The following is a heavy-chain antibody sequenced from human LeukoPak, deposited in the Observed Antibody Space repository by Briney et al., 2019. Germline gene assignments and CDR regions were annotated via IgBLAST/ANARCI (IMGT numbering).Heavy chain of an antibody. CDR2: ISPNSGGA. D-gene: IGHD3-16*02. J-gene: IGHJ4*02. Sequence: GASVKVSCKASGYTFTDYYMHWVRQAPGQGHEWMGWISPNSGGANYAQKFQGRVTMTRDTSISTAYMELSRLRSDDTAVYYCARDLQTGGMIAFGGVITPGDYWGQGTLVTVSS. CDR3: ARDLQTGGMIAFGGVITPGDY. CDR1: GYTFTDYY. V-gene: IGHV1-2*02.